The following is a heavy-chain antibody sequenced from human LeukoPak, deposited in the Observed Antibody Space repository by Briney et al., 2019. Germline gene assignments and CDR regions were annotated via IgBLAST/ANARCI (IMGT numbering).Heavy chain of an antibody. J-gene: IGHJ5*02. D-gene: IGHD3-10*01. Sequence: SETLSLTCTVSGGSISGYYWSWIRQPAGKGLEWIGRINTRGSTNYNPSLKSRVTMSVDTSKNQFSLKLSSVTAADTAVYYCARGGYYGSGNDFRFDPWGQGTLVTVSS. CDR3: ARGGYYGSGNDFRFDP. V-gene: IGHV4-4*07. CDR2: INTRGST. CDR1: GGSISGYY.